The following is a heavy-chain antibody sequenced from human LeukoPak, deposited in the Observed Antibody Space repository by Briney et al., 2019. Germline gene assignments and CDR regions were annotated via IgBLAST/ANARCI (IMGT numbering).Heavy chain of an antibody. CDR2: ISPDGSTT. D-gene: IGHD4-11*01. Sequence: GGSLRLSCAASGFSLSSYWMHWVRQVPGKGLVWVSRISPDGSTTGYADSVKGRFTASRDNARNTLYLQINSLRAEDSAVYYCTRDRTTITLFELWGQGTLVTVSS. CDR1: GFSLSSYW. V-gene: IGHV3-74*01. J-gene: IGHJ4*02. CDR3: TRDRTTITLFEL.